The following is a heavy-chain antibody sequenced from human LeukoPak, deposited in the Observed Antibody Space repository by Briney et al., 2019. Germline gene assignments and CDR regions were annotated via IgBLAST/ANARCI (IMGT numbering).Heavy chain of an antibody. J-gene: IGHJ6*02. CDR1: GYSFTSYW. V-gene: IGHV5-51*01. CDR2: IYPGDSDT. D-gene: IGHD5-24*01. CDR3: ARALQGDGYKYYYGMDV. Sequence: GESLKISCKGSGYSFTSYWIGWVRQMPGKGLEWMGIIYPGDSDTRYSPSFQGQVTISADKSISTAYLQWSSLKASDTAMYYCARALQGDGYKYYYGMDVWSQGTTVTVSS.